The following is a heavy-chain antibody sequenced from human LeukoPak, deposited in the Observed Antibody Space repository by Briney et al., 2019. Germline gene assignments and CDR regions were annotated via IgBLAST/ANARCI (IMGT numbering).Heavy chain of an antibody. J-gene: IGHJ4*02. CDR3: AIMQQLVHYY. V-gene: IGHV4-30-2*01. CDR2: VYHSGST. CDR1: GGSISSGGYY. Sequence: NPSETLSLTCTVSGGSISSGGYYWSWIRQPPGKGLEWIGYVYHSGSTYYNPSLKSRVTISVDRSKNQFSLKLSSVTAADTAVYYCAIMQQLVHYYWGQGTLVTVSS. D-gene: IGHD6-13*01.